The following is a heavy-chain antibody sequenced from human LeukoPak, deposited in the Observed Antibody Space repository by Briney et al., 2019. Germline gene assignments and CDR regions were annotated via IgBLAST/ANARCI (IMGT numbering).Heavy chain of an antibody. Sequence: GRSVRLSCADSGFTFSSYGMHWVRQAPGKGLEWVAVISYDGSNKYYADSVKGRFTISRDNSKNKLYLQMNSLRAEDTAVYYCAKGKKSSGWYGGLGSFDYWGQGTLVTVSS. V-gene: IGHV3-30*18. CDR2: ISYDGSNK. CDR1: GFTFSSYG. D-gene: IGHD6-19*01. CDR3: AKGKKSSGWYGGLGSFDY. J-gene: IGHJ4*02.